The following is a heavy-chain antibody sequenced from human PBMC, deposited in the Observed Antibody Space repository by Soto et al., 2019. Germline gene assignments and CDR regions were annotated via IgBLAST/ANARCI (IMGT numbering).Heavy chain of an antibody. J-gene: IGHJ6*03. D-gene: IGHD2-2*01. Sequence: SETLSLTCAVSSGSISSSNWWSWVRQPPGKGLEWIGEIYHSGSTNYNPSLKSRVTISVDKSKNQFSLKLSSVTAADTAVYYCARGAVVVPAAMSRDYYYYYMDVWGKGTTVTVSS. CDR2: IYHSGST. V-gene: IGHV4-4*02. CDR1: SGSISSSNW. CDR3: ARGAVVVPAAMSRDYYYYYMDV.